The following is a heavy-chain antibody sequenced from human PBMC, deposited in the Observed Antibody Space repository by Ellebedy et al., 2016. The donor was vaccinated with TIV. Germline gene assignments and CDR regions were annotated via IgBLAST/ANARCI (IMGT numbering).Heavy chain of an antibody. V-gene: IGHV3-72*01. CDR3: AREMGSRGSDDALDF. D-gene: IGHD2-15*01. CDR1: GFTFTDYY. CDR2: IRNKAKSYTT. J-gene: IGHJ3*01. Sequence: PGGSLRLSCAGSGFTFTDYYIDWVRQAPGKGLEWVGRIRNKAKSYTTEYAASVRGRFTISRDDSENSVYLQMNSLKSDDTAANYCAREMGSRGSDDALDFWGRGTMVTVSS.